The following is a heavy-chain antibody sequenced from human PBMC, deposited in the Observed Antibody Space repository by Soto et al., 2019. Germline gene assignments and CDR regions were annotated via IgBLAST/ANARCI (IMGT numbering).Heavy chain of an antibody. D-gene: IGHD3-10*01. CDR2: IDWDDDK. V-gene: IGHV2-70*11. CDR3: ARIRLAYWGTMVRGVIIDY. CDR1: GFSLSTSGMC. Sequence: SGPTLVNPTQTLTLTCTFSGFSLSTSGMCVSWIRQPPGKALEWLARIDWDDDKYYSTSLKTRLTISKDTSKNQVVLTMTNMDPVDTATYYCARIRLAYWGTMVRGVIIDYWGQGTLVTVSS. J-gene: IGHJ4*02.